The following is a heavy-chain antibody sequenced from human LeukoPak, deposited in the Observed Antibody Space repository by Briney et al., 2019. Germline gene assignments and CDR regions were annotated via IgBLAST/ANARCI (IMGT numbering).Heavy chain of an antibody. CDR2: ISGSAGGT. D-gene: IGHD3-10*01. CDR1: GITLSNYA. V-gene: IGHV3-23*01. J-gene: IGHJ4*02. Sequence: GGSLRLSCVVSGITLSNYAMSWVHQAPGKGLEWVSGISGSAGGTNYADSVKGRFTISRDNSMNTMYLQMNSLRAEDTAVYFCAKRGIVIRGLLIIGFHKEAYYFDSWGQGILVTVSS. CDR3: AKRGIVIRGLLIIGFHKEAYYFDS.